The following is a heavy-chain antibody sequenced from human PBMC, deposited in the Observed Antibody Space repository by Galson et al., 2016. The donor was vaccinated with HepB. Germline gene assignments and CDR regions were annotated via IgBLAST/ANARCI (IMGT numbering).Heavy chain of an antibody. CDR2: ISGSSGNT. J-gene: IGHJ6*02. Sequence: SVKVSCKASGYSFSAYGVTWVRQAPGQGLEWVGTISGSSGNTKYAQRFPNRVTLTRDTSTTTANMELRSLQSDDKAVYYCAKDVLFDFVWDNYRRGYRFGLDIWGQGTTVTVSS. CDR3: AKDVLFDFVWDNYRRGYRFGLDI. CDR1: GYSFSAYG. V-gene: IGHV1-18*01. D-gene: IGHD3-16*02.